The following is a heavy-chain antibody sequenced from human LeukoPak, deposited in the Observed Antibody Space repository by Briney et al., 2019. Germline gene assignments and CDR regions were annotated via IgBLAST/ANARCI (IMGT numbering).Heavy chain of an antibody. D-gene: IGHD3-3*01. J-gene: IGHJ5*02. CDR2: ISYDGSNK. V-gene: IGHV3-30-3*01. Sequence: GRSLRLSCAASGFTFSSYAMHWVRQAPGKGLEWVAVISYDGSNKYYADSVKGRFTISRDNSKNTLYLQMNSLRAEDTAVYYCARAPVTILGVDENWFDPWGQGTLVTVSS. CDR3: ARAPVTILGVDENWFDP. CDR1: GFTFSSYA.